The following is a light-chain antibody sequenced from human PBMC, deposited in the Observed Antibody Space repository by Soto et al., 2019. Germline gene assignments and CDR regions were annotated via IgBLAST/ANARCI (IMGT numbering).Light chain of an antibody. J-gene: IGKJ1*01. CDR2: AT. V-gene: IGKV3-20*01. CDR1: ESLSGDY. Sequence: EVVLTQSPGTLSLSPGATATLSCRASESLSGDYLAWYQQKPGQAPRLLIYATRLASGIPDRFSGSGSGTDLTITINRLEPEDVEVYHCQQYGSWPWTFGQGTKVDIK. CDR3: QQYGSWPWT.